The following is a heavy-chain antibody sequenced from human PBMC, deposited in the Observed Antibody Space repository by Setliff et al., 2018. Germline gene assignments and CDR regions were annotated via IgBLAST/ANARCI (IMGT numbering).Heavy chain of an antibody. V-gene: IGHV1-8*02. CDR2: MNPNSGNT. CDR3: ARDTNQWDTTYMDV. Sequence: ASVKVSCKASGYTFTSYDINWVRQATGQGLEWMGWMNPNSGNTGYAQKFQGRATMTRNTSISTAYMELSSLRSDDTAVYYCARDTNQWDTTYMDVWGKGTTVTVSS. J-gene: IGHJ6*04. D-gene: IGHD1-26*01. CDR1: GYTFTSYD.